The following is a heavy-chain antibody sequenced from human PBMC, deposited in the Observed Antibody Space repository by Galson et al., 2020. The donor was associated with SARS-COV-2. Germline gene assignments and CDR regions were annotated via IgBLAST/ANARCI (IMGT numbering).Heavy chain of an antibody. Sequence: GESLKISCTASGFTFRDYAMSWVRQAPGRGLEWVGFIRSKAYGGTTEYAASVKGRFTISRDDSKSIAYLQINSLKTEDTAVYYCTRPHFYDSSGFPDAFDIWDQGTMVTVSS. J-gene: IGHJ3*02. CDR1: GFTFRDYA. CDR3: TRPHFYDSSGFPDAFDI. V-gene: IGHV3-49*04. D-gene: IGHD3-22*01. CDR2: IRSKAYGGTT.